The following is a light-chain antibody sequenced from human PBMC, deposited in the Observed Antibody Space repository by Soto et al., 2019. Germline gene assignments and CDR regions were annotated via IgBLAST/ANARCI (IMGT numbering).Light chain of an antibody. CDR2: KAS. CDR3: QQYNSHSSYT. Sequence: DIQMTQCPSTLSASVGDRVTITCRASQSINTWLAWYQQKPGKAPKLLIYKASSLGSGVPSRFSGSGSGTEFTLTISSLQPDDFAIYYCQQYNSHSSYTFGQGTKLEIK. V-gene: IGKV1-5*03. J-gene: IGKJ2*01. CDR1: QSINTW.